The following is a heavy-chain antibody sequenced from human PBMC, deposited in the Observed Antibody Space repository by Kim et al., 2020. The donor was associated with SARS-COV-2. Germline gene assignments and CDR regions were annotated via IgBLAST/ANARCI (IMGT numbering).Heavy chain of an antibody. V-gene: IGHV3-30*18. Sequence: GGSLRLSCAASGFTFSSYGMHWVRQGPGKGLEWVAVISYDGSNKYYADSVKGRFTISRDNSKNTLYLQMNSLRAEDTAVYYCAKDRGIQLWFHYYYGMDVWGQGTTVTVSS. D-gene: IGHD5-18*01. J-gene: IGHJ6*02. CDR2: ISYDGSNK. CDR1: GFTFSSYG. CDR3: AKDRGIQLWFHYYYGMDV.